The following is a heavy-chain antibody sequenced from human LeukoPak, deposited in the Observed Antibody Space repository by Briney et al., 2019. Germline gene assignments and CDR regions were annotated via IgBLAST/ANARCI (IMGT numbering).Heavy chain of an antibody. CDR1: GFAFSTCD. CDR3: AKRFDDILSGFDS. Sequence: PGGSLRLSCAASGFAFSTCDMNWIRQAPGKGLEWVSAISGSSSTYYADSVKGRFTISRDNSKNTLYLQMNNLRAEDTAVYYCAKRFDDILSGFDSWGQGTLVTVSS. D-gene: IGHD3-9*01. V-gene: IGHV3-23*01. CDR2: ISGSSST. J-gene: IGHJ4*02.